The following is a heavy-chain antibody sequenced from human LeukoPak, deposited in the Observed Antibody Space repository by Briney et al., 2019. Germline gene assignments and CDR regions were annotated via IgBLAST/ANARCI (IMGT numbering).Heavy chain of an antibody. CDR2: INHSGST. CDR3: ARLRHYYDSSGYYGSAFDI. J-gene: IGHJ3*02. V-gene: IGHV4-39*07. Sequence: SETLSLTCTVSGGSISSSSYYWSWIRQPPGKGLEWIGEINHSGSTNYNPSLKSRVTISVDTSKNQFSLKLSSVSAADTAVYYCARLRHYYDSSGYYGSAFDIWGQGTMVTVSS. CDR1: GGSISSSSYY. D-gene: IGHD3-22*01.